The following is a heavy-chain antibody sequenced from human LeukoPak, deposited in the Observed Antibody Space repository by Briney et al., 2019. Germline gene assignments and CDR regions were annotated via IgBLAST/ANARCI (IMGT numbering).Heavy chain of an antibody. CDR2: INHSGST. D-gene: IGHD5-12*01. CDR3: ARRRGYSGYPNWFDP. J-gene: IGHJ5*02. Sequence: SETLYLTCAVYGGSFSGYYWSWIRQPPGKGLEWIGEINHSGSTNYNPSLKSRVTISVDTSKNQFSLKLSSVTAADTAVYYCARRRGYSGYPNWFDPWGQGTLVTVSS. V-gene: IGHV4-34*01. CDR1: GGSFSGYY.